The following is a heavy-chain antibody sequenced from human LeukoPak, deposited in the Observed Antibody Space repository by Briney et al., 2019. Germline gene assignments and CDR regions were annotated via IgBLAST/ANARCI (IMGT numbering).Heavy chain of an antibody. CDR3: ASLAARPNWFDP. V-gene: IGHV3-21*01. Sequence: GGSLRLSCAASGFTFSSYSMNWVRQAPGKGLEWVSSISSSSSYIYYADSVKGRFTISRDNAKNSLYLQMNSLRAEDTAVYYCASLAARPNWFDPWGQGTLVTVSS. CDR1: GFTFSSYS. J-gene: IGHJ5*02. CDR2: ISSSSSYI. D-gene: IGHD6-6*01.